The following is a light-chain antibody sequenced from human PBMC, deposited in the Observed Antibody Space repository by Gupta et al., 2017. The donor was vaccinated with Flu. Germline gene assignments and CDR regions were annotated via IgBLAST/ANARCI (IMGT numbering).Light chain of an antibody. CDR1: SLRSYY. Sequence: GQTVRITCQGDSLRSYYVSWYQQKPGQAPVPVISVNNNRPSGIPDRFSGSNSGNTASLTITGAQAEDEADYYCNSRDSSGNLVVFGGGTKLTVL. CDR2: VNN. CDR3: NSRDSSGNLVV. J-gene: IGLJ2*01. V-gene: IGLV3-19*01.